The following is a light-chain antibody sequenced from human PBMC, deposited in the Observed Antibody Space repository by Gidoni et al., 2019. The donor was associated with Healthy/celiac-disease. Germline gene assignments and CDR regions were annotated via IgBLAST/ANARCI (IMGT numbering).Light chain of an antibody. J-gene: IGKJ1*01. V-gene: IGKV3-20*01. CDR2: GAS. CDR1: QSVSSSY. Sequence: EMRLTGSACTLCLSPGERTTISCRASQSVSSSYLAWYQQKPGQAPRLLIYGASSRATGIPDRASGSGSGTDFTLTISRLEPEDFAVHDRQHYGSSLSWTFGQGTKVEIK. CDR3: QHYGSSLSWT.